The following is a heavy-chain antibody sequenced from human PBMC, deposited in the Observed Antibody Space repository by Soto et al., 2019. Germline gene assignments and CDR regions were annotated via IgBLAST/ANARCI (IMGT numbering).Heavy chain of an antibody. V-gene: IGHV4-59*08. D-gene: IGHD6-25*01. Sequence: SETLSLTCTVSGGSISSYYWSWIRQPPGKGLEWIGYIYYSGSTNYNPSLKSRVTISVDTSKNQFSLKLSSVTAADTAVYYCAGQSGNHYYMDVWGKGTTVTVSS. CDR1: GGSISSYY. CDR3: AGQSGNHYYMDV. CDR2: IYYSGST. J-gene: IGHJ6*03.